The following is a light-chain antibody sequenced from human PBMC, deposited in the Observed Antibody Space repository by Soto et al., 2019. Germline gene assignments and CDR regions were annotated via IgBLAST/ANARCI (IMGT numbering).Light chain of an antibody. Sequence: DIQMTQSPSSLSASVGDRVTITCRASQSISSYLHWYQQKPGKAPRLLIYAASSLQSGVPSRFSGSGSGTHFTLTISSLQPEDFATYYCQESYSTLTWTFGQGTKVDI. CDR2: AAS. CDR3: QESYSTLTWT. CDR1: QSISSY. J-gene: IGKJ1*01. V-gene: IGKV1-39*01.